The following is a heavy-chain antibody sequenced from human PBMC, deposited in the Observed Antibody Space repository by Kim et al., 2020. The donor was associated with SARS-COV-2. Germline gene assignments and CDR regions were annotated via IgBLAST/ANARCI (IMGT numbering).Heavy chain of an antibody. Sequence: SGPTLVKPTQTLTLTCTFSGFSLSTSGVGVGWIRQPPGKALEWLALIYWDDDKRYSPSLKSRLTITKDTSKNQVVLTMTNMDPVDTATYYCAHVWDYGDSTFWPEIFHAFDIWGQGTMVTVSS. CDR1: GFSLSTSGVG. CDR3: AHVWDYGDSTFWPEIFHAFDI. D-gene: IGHD4-17*01. V-gene: IGHV2-5*02. J-gene: IGHJ3*02. CDR2: IYWDDDK.